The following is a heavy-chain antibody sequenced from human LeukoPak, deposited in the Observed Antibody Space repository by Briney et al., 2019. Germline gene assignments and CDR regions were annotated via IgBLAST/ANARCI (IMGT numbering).Heavy chain of an antibody. D-gene: IGHD1-7*01. J-gene: IGHJ6*02. CDR2: INQDGSEK. CDR3: ASNWNYVRGYGMDV. CDR1: GFSFSNYW. Sequence: GGSLRLSCAASGFSFSNYWVTWVRQAPGKRLQWVANINQDGSEKHYVDSVGGRFTISRDNAKNSLYLQMNSLRAEDTAVYYCASNWNYVRGYGMDVWGQGTTVTVSS. V-gene: IGHV3-7*01.